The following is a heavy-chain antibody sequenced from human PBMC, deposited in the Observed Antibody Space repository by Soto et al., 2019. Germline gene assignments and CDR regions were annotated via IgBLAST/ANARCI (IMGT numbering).Heavy chain of an antibody. CDR3: ARDQGGSYYY. CDR1: GYTFTSYG. J-gene: IGHJ4*02. CDR2: ISAYKGNT. D-gene: IGHD1-26*01. V-gene: IGHV1-18*01. Sequence: ASVKVSCKASGYTFTSYGISWVRQAPGQGLEWMRWISAYKGNTNYAQKLQGRDTITTDTSTSTVYMELRCLRSDFTAVYYCARDQGGSYYYWGQGTLVTVSS.